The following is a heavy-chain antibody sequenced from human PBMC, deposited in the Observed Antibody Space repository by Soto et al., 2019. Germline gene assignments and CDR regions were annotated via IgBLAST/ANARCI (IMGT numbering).Heavy chain of an antibody. Sequence: QVQLQESGPGLVKPSETLSLTCTVSDGSISSYYWSWIRQPPGKGLEWIGYIYYSGSTNYNPSLKSRVTISVDTYKNQFTLKLSSVTAADTAVYYCARAYGGYADYWGQGALVTVSS. J-gene: IGHJ4*02. CDR1: DGSISSYY. V-gene: IGHV4-59*01. CDR2: IYYSGST. D-gene: IGHD5-12*01. CDR3: ARAYGGYADY.